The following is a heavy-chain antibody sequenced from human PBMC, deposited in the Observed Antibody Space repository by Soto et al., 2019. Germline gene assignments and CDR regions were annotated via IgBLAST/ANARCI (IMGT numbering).Heavy chain of an antibody. D-gene: IGHD1-7*01. CDR3: ARRPNWNYPPYYYGMDV. V-gene: IGHV5-10-1*01. CDR1: GYSFTSYW. CDR2: IDPSDSYT. Sequence: GESLKTSCKGSGYSFTSYWISWVRQMPGKVLEWMGRIDPSDSYTNYSPSFQGHVTISADKSISTAYLQWSSLKASDTAMYYCARRPNWNYPPYYYGMDVWGQGTTVTVSS. J-gene: IGHJ6*02.